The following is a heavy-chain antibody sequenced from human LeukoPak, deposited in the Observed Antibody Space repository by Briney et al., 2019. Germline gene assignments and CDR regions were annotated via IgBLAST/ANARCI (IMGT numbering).Heavy chain of an antibody. CDR3: ARDLGPGVVATPGYFDY. CDR1: GYSISGGYY. J-gene: IGHJ4*02. CDR2: IYHGGST. Sequence: SETLSLTCTVSGYSISGGYYWGWIRQPPGKGLEWIGTIYHGGSTYYNPSLESRVTISLDTSKSHFSLNLTSVTAADTAMYYCARDLGPGVVATPGYFDYWGQGTLVTVSS. D-gene: IGHD5-12*01. V-gene: IGHV4-38-2*02.